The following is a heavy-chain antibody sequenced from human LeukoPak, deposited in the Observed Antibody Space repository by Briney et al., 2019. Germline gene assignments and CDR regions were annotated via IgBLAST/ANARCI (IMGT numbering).Heavy chain of an antibody. J-gene: IGHJ6*02. V-gene: IGHV3-30-3*01. CDR1: GFTFSSYA. CDR2: ISYDGSNK. CDR3: ARGGGLDV. D-gene: IGHD3-16*01. Sequence: PGGSLRLSCAASGFTFSSYAMHWVRQAPGKGLEWVAVISYDGSNKYYADSVKGRFTISRDNSKNTLYLQMNSLRAEDTAVYYCARGGGLDVRGQGATVTVSS.